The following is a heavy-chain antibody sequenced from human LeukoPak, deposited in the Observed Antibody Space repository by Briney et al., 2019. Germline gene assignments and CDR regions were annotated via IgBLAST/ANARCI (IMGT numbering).Heavy chain of an antibody. V-gene: IGHV3-23*01. Sequence: GGSLRLSCAASGFTFSSYAMSWVRQAPGKGLEWVSAISGSGGSTYYADSVKGRFTISRDNSKNTLYLQMNSLRAEDTAVYYCAKDCSGGSCYSGNNWGQGTLVTVSS. D-gene: IGHD2-15*01. CDR3: AKDCSGGSCYSGNN. CDR1: GFTFSSYA. J-gene: IGHJ4*02. CDR2: ISGSGGST.